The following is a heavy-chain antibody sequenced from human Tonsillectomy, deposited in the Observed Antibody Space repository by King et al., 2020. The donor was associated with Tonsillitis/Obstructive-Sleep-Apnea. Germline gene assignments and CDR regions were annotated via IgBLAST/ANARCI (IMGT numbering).Heavy chain of an antibody. CDR2: IIHSGST. D-gene: IGHD3-16*01. CDR1: GGSFSGYY. J-gene: IGHJ3*02. CDR3: ARDNGGGSAFDI. Sequence: VQLQQWGTGLLRPSETLSLTCGVYGGSFSGYYWSWIRQPPGKGLEWIGEIIHSGSTNYSPSLKSRVTISVDTSKNQFSLKLSSVTAADTAVYYCARDNGGGSAFDIWSQGTMVTVSS. V-gene: IGHV4-34*12.